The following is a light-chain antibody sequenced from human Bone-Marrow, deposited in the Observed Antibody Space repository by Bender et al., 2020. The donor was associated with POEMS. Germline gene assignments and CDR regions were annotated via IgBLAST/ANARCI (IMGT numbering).Light chain of an antibody. CDR1: KLGRTP. Sequence: SFYLSQPPSVSVSPGQTANITCSGDKLGRTPTSWYQQRPGQSPVLLIYEDSRRPSGIPERFYAFNSGTSASLAISGLQSEDEADYYCAACEGIHVVFGGGTKLTV. V-gene: IGLV3-1*01. CDR3: AACEGIHVV. J-gene: IGLJ2*01. CDR2: EDS.